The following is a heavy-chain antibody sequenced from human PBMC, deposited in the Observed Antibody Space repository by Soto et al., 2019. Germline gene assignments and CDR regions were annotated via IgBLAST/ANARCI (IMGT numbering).Heavy chain of an antibody. CDR1: GGSFGCYY. V-gene: IGHV4-34*01. CDR3: ARGTRLGSGYFYYYYYMDV. D-gene: IGHD3-3*01. CDR2: INHSGST. Sequence: PSETLSLTCGVYGGSFGCYYWSWIRQPPGKGLEWIGEINHSGSTNYNPSLKSRVTISVDTSKNQFSLKLSSVTAADTAVYYCARGTRLGSGYFYYYYYMDVWGKGTTVTVSS. J-gene: IGHJ6*03.